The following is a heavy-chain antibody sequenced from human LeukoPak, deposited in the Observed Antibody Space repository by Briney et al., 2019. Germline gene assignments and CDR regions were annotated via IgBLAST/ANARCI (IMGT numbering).Heavy chain of an antibody. CDR1: GGSISSSSYY. Sequence: PSETLSLTCTVSGGSISSSSYYWGWIRQPPGKGLEWIGSIYYSGSTYYNPSLKSRVTISVDTSKNQFSLKLSSVTAADTAVYYCASHFSSSLFASGYWGQGTLVTVSS. D-gene: IGHD6-13*01. CDR2: IYYSGST. CDR3: ASHFSSSLFASGY. J-gene: IGHJ4*02. V-gene: IGHV4-39*07.